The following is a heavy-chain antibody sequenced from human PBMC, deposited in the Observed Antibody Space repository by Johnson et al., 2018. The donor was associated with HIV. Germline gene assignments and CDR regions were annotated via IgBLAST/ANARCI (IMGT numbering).Heavy chain of an antibody. J-gene: IGHJ3*02. CDR3: AREGYSSSWQRSEDAFDI. D-gene: IGHD6-13*01. V-gene: IGHV3-11*04. CDR1: GFTFSDYY. Sequence: VQVLESGGGLVKPGGSLRLSCAASGFTFSDYYMSWIRQAPEKGLEWVSYISSSGSTIYYADSVKGRFTISRDNAKNSLYLQMNSLRAEDTAVYYCAREGYSSSWQRSEDAFDIWGQGTMVTVSS. CDR2: ISSSGSTI.